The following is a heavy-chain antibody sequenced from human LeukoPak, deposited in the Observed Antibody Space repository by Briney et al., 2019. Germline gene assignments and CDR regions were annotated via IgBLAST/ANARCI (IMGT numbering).Heavy chain of an antibody. J-gene: IGHJ4*02. D-gene: IGHD6-13*01. V-gene: IGHV3-21*01. CDR2: ISSSSSYI. CDR1: GFTVSSNY. CDR3: ARGFSSSRPHYFDY. Sequence: PGGSLRLSCAASGFTVSSNYMSWVRQAPGKGLEWVSSISSSSSYIYYADSVKGRFTISRDNAKNSLYLQMNSLRAEDTAVYYCARGFSSSRPHYFDYWGQGTLVTVSS.